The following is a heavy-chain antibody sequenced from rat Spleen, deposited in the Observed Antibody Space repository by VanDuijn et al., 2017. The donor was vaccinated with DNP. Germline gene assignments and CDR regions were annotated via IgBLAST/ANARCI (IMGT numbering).Heavy chain of an antibody. CDR3: ARHSNYYYDGSYYLDY. V-gene: IGHV5-58*01. D-gene: IGHD1-12*02. CDR2: INTDGGST. Sequence: EVQLVESGGGLVQPGRSLKLSCVASGFTFSSYWMYWIRQAPGKGLEWVASINTDGGSTYYPDSVKGRFTISRDNAENTVYLQMNSLRSEDTATYYCARHSNYYYDGSYYLDYWGQGVMVTVSS. CDR1: GFTFSSYW. J-gene: IGHJ2*01.